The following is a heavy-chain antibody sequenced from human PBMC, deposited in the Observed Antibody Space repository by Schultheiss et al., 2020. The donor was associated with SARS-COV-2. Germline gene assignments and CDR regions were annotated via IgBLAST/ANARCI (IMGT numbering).Heavy chain of an antibody. Sequence: SETLSLTCTVSGGSISSGGYYWSWIRQPPGKGLEWIGYIYYSGSTYYNPSLKSRVTISIDTSKKQFSLKLSSVTAADTAVYYCARAIFGVVEHNWFDPWGQGTLVTVSS. CDR1: GGSISSGGYY. V-gene: IGHV4-30-4*08. CDR3: ARAIFGVVEHNWFDP. CDR2: IYYSGST. D-gene: IGHD3-3*01. J-gene: IGHJ5*02.